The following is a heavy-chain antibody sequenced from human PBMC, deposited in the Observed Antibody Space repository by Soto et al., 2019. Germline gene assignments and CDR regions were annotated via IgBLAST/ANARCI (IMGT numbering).Heavy chain of an antibody. Sequence: EVQLVESGGGLVQAGESLRLSCVVSGFPFTSAWLHWVRQAPGKGLEWVARIKSKTSGETRDYAAPVKGRFTISRDDSKNTVWLQMNSLKSEDSAVYYCAADYSGGTYPIDYWGQGRLVTVSS. J-gene: IGHJ4*02. CDR3: AADYSGGTYPIDY. V-gene: IGHV3-15*07. D-gene: IGHD1-26*01. CDR2: IKSKTSGETR. CDR1: GFPFTSAW.